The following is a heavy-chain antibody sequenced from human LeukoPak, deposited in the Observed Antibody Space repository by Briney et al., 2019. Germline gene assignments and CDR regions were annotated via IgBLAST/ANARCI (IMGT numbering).Heavy chain of an antibody. D-gene: IGHD3-22*01. CDR2: FDPEDGET. CDR3: ARDVYYYDSSGYYSFEYFDY. J-gene: IGHJ4*02. V-gene: IGHV1-24*01. Sequence: ASVKVSCKVSGYTLTELSMHWVRRAPGKGLEWMGGFDPEDGETIYAQKFQGRVTITADESTSTAYMELSSLRSEDTAVYYCARDVYYYDSSGYYSFEYFDYWGQGTLVTVSP. CDR1: GYTLTELS.